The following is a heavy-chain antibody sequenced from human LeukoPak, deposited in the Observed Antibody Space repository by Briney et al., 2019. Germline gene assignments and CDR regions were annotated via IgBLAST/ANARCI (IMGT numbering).Heavy chain of an antibody. V-gene: IGHV4-39*01. J-gene: IGHJ4*02. Sequence: PSETLSLTCTVSGGSISSSSYYWGWIRQPPGKGLEWIGSIYYSGSTYYNPSLKSRVTISVDTSKNQFSLKLSSVTAADTAVYYCARGPTMGATYFENWGQGILVSVSS. CDR1: GGSISSSSYY. CDR3: ARGPTMGATYFEN. D-gene: IGHD1-26*01. CDR2: IYYSGST.